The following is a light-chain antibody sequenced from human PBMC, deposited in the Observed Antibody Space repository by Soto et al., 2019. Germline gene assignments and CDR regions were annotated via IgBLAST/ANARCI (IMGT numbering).Light chain of an antibody. CDR3: CSYIGSDTLL. J-gene: IGLJ2*01. CDR1: SIDVGGYNT. CDR2: EGN. V-gene: IGLV2-23*01. Sequence: QSALTQPASVSGSPGQSTTISCTGTSIDVGGYNTVSWYQHHPWKFSRLLIYEGNKRLSGVSDRFSASKSGNTASLTITGLHAEDEDNYYCCSYIGSDTLLFGGVTKLTVL.